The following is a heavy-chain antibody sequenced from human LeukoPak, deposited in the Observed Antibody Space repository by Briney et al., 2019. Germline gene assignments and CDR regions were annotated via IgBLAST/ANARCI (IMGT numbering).Heavy chain of an antibody. CDR1: GDSVTSYY. D-gene: IGHD1-26*01. CDR3: ARESGSYYVDYYYGMDV. Sequence: ASVRVSCKASGDSVTSYYMDGVRQAPGQWLEWMGMSNPSGGSTSYAQKFKGRVTMTRDTSTSTVYMELSSLRSEDTAVYYCARESGSYYVDYYYGMDVWGQGTTVTVSS. J-gene: IGHJ6*02. CDR2: SNPSGGST. V-gene: IGHV1-46*01.